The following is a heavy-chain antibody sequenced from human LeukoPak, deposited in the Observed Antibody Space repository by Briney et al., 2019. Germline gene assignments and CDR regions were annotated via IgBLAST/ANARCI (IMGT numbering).Heavy chain of an antibody. J-gene: IGHJ6*02. D-gene: IGHD3-10*01. CDR3: ARDKYVVRGVITMNSYYYYGMDV. CDR1: GFTVSSNY. Sequence: GGSLRLSCAASGFTVSSNYMSWVRQAPGKGLEWVSVIYSGGSTYYADSVKGRFTISRDNSKNTLYLQMNSLRAEDTAVYYCARDKYVVRGVITMNSYYYYGMDVWGQGTTVTVSS. CDR2: IYSGGST. V-gene: IGHV3-53*01.